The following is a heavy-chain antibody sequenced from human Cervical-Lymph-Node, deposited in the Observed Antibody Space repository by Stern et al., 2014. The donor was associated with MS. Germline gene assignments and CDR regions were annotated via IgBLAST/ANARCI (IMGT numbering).Heavy chain of an antibody. CDR2: IDPSDSYT. Sequence: MQLVQSGAEVKKPGESLRISCKATGYSFTNSWISWVRQMPGKGLEWMGRIDPSDSYTKYSPYFQGHVTISADKSISTAYLQWSSLKASDTAMYYCANVGGTSSSGAFDVWGQGTMVTVSS. J-gene: IGHJ3*01. CDR3: ANVGGTSSSGAFDV. CDR1: GYSFTNSW. V-gene: IGHV5-10-1*01. D-gene: IGHD2-21*02.